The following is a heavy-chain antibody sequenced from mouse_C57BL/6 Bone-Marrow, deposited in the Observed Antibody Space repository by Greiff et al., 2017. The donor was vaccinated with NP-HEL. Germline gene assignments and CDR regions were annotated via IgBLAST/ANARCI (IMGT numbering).Heavy chain of an antibody. CDR3: AREQYYYAMDY. CDR2: ISYDGSN. J-gene: IGHJ4*01. V-gene: IGHV3-6*01. CDR1: GYSITSGYY. Sequence: VQLQQSGPGLVKPSQSLSLTCSVTGYSITSGYYWNWIRQFPGNKLEWMGYISYDGSNNYNPSLKNRISITRDTSKNQFFLKLNSVTTEDTATYYCAREQYYYAMDYWGQGTSVTVSS. D-gene: IGHD6-1*01.